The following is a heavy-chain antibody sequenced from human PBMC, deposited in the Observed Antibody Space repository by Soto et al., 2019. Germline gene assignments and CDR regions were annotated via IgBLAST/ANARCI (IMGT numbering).Heavy chain of an antibody. V-gene: IGHV1-46*01. J-gene: IGHJ4*02. D-gene: IGHD1-26*01. Sequence: GASVKVSCKASGYTFTSCYIHWVRQAPGQGLEWMGIINPSGGSTSYTRKFQGRVTMTRDTSTSTVYMELSSLRSEDTAVYYCARDPEASYYFDYWGQGTLVTVSS. CDR3: ARDPEASYYFDY. CDR2: INPSGGST. CDR1: GYTFTSCY.